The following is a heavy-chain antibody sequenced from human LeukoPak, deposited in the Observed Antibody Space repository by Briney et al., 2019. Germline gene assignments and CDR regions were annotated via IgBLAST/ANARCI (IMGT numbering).Heavy chain of an antibody. CDR3: VRSTINNFDY. D-gene: IGHD1-1*01. Sequence: GGSLRLSCAASGFTFSAYALSWVRQSPGKALEWVSSITASGDSTFYADSVKGRFAIPRDQSKSRLNLQMDCLRAEDTATYYCVRSTINNFDYWGQGTLVTVSS. J-gene: IGHJ4*02. V-gene: IGHV3-23*01. CDR1: GFTFSAYA. CDR2: ITASGDST.